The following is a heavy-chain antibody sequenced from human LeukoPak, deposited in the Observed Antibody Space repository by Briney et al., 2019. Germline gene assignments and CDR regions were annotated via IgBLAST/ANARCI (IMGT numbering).Heavy chain of an antibody. J-gene: IGHJ4*02. CDR3: AKDPRARYSSGWYYFDY. V-gene: IGHV3-23*01. CDR2: ISGSGGST. D-gene: IGHD6-19*01. Sequence: GGSLRLSCAASGFTFSSYAMSWVRQAPGKGLEWVSAISGSGGSTYYADSVKGRFTISRDNSKHTLYLQMNSLRAEDTAVYYCAKDPRARYSSGWYYFDYWGQGTLVTVSS. CDR1: GFTFSSYA.